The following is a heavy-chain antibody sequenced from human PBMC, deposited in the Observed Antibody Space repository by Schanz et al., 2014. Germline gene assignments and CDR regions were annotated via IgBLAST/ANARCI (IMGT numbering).Heavy chain of an antibody. J-gene: IGHJ3*01. Sequence: QVQLVQSGAEVKKPGASVKVSCKVSGYSLNELSMHWVRQAPGRGLEWMGGFHHEDGDTVYAQKFQGRVIMTEDTSTSTAYMELRNVRYDDTAMYYCARGIPYCSSTSCSGLDAYDVWGQGTLVTVSS. D-gene: IGHD2-2*01. CDR2: FHHEDGDT. CDR3: ARGIPYCSSTSCSGLDAYDV. CDR1: GYSLNELS. V-gene: IGHV1-24*01.